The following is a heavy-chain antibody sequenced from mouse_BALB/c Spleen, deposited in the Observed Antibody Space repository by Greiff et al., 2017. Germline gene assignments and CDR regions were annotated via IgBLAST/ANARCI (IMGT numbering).Heavy chain of an antibody. CDR1: GYTFTSYW. CDR2: INPSTGYT. V-gene: IGHV1-7*01. J-gene: IGHJ2*01. Sequence: VQLQQSGAELAKPGASVKMSCKASGYTFTSYWMHWVKQRPGQGLEWIGYINPSTGYTEYNQKFKDKATLTADKSSSTAYMQLSSLTSEDSAVYYCARSRYGNYPYYFDYWGQGTTLTVSS. D-gene: IGHD2-10*02. CDR3: ARSRYGNYPYYFDY.